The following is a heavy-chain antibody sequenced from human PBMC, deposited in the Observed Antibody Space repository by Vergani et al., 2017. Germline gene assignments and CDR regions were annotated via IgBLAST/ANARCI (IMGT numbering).Heavy chain of an antibody. CDR1: GGSFTSYH. CDR3: SRVNTETNGHLYYYYYMDV. D-gene: IGHD4-11*01. CDR2: IDHTGRP. J-gene: IGHJ6*03. Sequence: QVQLQQWGGGLLKPSETLSLTCVVNGGSFTSYHWTWIRQSPGEGLGWVGDIDHTGRPDYNPSLMSRLTMSVDKSRNQFSLTINSVTATDTAIYFCSRVNTETNGHLYYYYYMDVWGQGTAVTVS. V-gene: IGHV4-34*01.